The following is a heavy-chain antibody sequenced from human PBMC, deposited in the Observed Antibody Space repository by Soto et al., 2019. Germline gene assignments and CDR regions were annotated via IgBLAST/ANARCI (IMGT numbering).Heavy chain of an antibody. J-gene: IGHJ4*02. CDR3: AKPNLYCSSTSCYDY. CDR1: GFTFSGYA. CDR2: ISGGGST. Sequence: HPGGSLRLSCAASGFTFSGYAMSRVRQAPGKGLEWVSAISGGGSTYYADSVKGRFTIPRDNSKNTLYLQMNSLRAEDTAVYYCAKPNLYCSSTSCYDYWGQGTLVTVSS. D-gene: IGHD2-2*01. V-gene: IGHV3-23*01.